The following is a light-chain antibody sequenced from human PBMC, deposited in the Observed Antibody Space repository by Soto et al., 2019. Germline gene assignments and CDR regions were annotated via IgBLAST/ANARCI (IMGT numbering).Light chain of an antibody. J-gene: IGKJ5*01. V-gene: IGKV3-15*01. CDR3: QQRNTWPPIT. CDR2: DAS. Sequence: EVVMTQSPASLSASPGERVTLSCRASQNIRSSLAWYQQRPGQAPRLLIYDASTRATGIPPRFSGGGSGTEFTVTISSLQSEDFAIYYCQQRNTWPPITFGQGTRLEIK. CDR1: QNIRSS.